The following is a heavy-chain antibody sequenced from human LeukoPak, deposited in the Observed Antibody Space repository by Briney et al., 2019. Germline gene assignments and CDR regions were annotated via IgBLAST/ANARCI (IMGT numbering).Heavy chain of an antibody. D-gene: IGHD2-21*01. CDR1: GFTFSGYY. Sequence: KPGGSLRLSCTASGFTFSGYYMSWIRQAPGKGLEWLSYISSSGTTIYYADSVKGRFTISRDNAKNSLYLQMNSLRSEDMAFYYCARGLVGAAVEGLCDYWGQGTLVTVSS. CDR2: ISSSGTTI. CDR3: ARGLVGAAVEGLCDY. V-gene: IGHV3-11*01. J-gene: IGHJ4*02.